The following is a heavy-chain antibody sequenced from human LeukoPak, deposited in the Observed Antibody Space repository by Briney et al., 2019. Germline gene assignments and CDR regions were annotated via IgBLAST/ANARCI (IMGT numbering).Heavy chain of an antibody. D-gene: IGHD3-10*01. CDR3: AREGRGFDS. CDR1: GGSISGGGYY. Sequence: SETLSLTCTVSGGSISGGGYYCSWIRQHPGKGLEWIGYIYYSGSTYYNPSLKRRVTISVATSKHQSSLQLSSVTAADTAVYYCAREGRGFDSWGQGTLVTVSS. V-gene: IGHV4-31*03. CDR2: IYYSGST. J-gene: IGHJ4*02.